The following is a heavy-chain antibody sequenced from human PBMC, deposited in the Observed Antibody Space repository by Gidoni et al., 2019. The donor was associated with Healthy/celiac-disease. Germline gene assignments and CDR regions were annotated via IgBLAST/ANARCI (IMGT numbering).Heavy chain of an antibody. CDR3: ATNYGSGPRMDV. J-gene: IGHJ6*02. D-gene: IGHD3-10*01. CDR1: GRSISSYY. CDR2: IYTSGST. Sequence: QLQLQESGSGLVKPSETLSLTCTVSGRSISSYYWSWIRQPAGKGQEGIGRIYTSGSTNYNPSLKSRVTMSVDTSKNQFSLKLRSVTAAETAVYYCATNYGSGPRMDVWGQGTTVTVSS. V-gene: IGHV4-4*07.